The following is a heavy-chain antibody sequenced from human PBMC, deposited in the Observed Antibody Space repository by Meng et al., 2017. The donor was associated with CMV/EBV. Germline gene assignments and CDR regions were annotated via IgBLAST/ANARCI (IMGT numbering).Heavy chain of an antibody. CDR2: IIPIFGTA. CDR3: ARDRYQLLVSVGRFNWFDP. Sequence: VKVSCKASGGTFSSYAISWVRQAPGQGLEWMGGIIPIFGTANYAQKFQGRVTITTDESTSTAYMELSSLRSEDTAVYYCARDRYQLLVSVGRFNWFDPWGQEPWSPSPQ. V-gene: IGHV1-69*13. CDR1: GGTFSSYA. D-gene: IGHD2-2*01. J-gene: IGHJ5*02.